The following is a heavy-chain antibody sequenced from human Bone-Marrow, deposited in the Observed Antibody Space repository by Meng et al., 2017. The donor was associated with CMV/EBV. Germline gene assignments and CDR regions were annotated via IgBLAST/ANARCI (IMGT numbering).Heavy chain of an antibody. CDR1: EFTFRSYG. Sequence: GGSLRFSCAASEFTFRSYGMHWFRQAPGKGLEWVAFIRYDGSNKYYADSVKGRFTISRDNSKNTLYLQMNSLRAKDTAVYYCAKETTPYYYSYGMDVWGQGATVTVSS. D-gene: IGHD4-17*01. J-gene: IGHJ6*02. V-gene: IGHV3-30*02. CDR3: AKETTPYYYSYGMDV. CDR2: IRYDGSNK.